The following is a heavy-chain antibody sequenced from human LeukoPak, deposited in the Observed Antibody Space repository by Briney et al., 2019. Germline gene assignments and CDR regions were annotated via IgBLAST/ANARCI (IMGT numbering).Heavy chain of an antibody. CDR1: VFSFSIYG. CDR3: AKEEYSYGANGHDGLTF. D-gene: IGHD5-18*01. V-gene: IGHV3-30*18. J-gene: IGHJ3*01. CDR2: ISYDGSSE. Sequence: QPGGSLRLSCPASVFSFSIYGMHWVRQAPGKGLEWVAVISYDGSSEDYADSVKGRFTISRDNSKNTLYLEMNSLRSEDTAVYYCAKEEYSYGANGHDGLTFWGQGTVVTVS.